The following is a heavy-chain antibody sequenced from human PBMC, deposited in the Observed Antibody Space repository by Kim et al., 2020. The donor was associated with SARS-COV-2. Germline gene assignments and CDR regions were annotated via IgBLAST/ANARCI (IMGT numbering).Heavy chain of an antibody. CDR3: GGDEHLDYSDY. CDR1: GFTFDNYY. Sequence: GGSLRLSCAASGFTFDNYYMSWVRQAPGKGLEWVAGINSSGNTLYAVYAVSRRITFSGNYDKKLFLLQINRLTDEATVYYCCGGDEHLDYSDY. V-gene: IGHV3-11*01. CDR2: INSSGNTL. J-gene: IGHJ4*01.